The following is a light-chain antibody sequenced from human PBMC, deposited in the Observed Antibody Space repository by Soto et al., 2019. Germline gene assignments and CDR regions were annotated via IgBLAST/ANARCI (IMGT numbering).Light chain of an antibody. J-gene: IGLJ1*01. CDR3: GTWDSSLSAKV. CDR1: SSNIGNNY. V-gene: IGLV1-51*02. CDR2: ENN. Sequence: QSVLTQPPSVSAAPGQKVTISCSGSSSNIGNNYVSWYQQPPGTAPKLLIYENNKRPSGIPDRFSGSKSGTSATLGITGLQTGDEADYYCGTWDSSLSAKVFGTGTKLTVL.